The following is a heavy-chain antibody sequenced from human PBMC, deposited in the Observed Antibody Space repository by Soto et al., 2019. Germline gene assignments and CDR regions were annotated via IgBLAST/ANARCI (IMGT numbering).Heavy chain of an antibody. J-gene: IGHJ5*02. CDR2: FYYSGRP. CDR3: ARVLLGRANWFDP. V-gene: IGHV4-59*01. Sequence: PSEPLSLTCTVSGGSISRYYGSWIRQPPGKGVEWIGHFYYSGRPNHNPPLTSRGTISVYPSKTQFSLKLSSVTAADTAVYYCARVLLGRANWFDPLGQGTLVTVPS. D-gene: IGHD1-26*01. CDR1: GGSISRYY.